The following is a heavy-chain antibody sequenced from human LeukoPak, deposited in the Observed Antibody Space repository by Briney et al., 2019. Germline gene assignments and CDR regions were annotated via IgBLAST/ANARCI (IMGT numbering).Heavy chain of an antibody. CDR1: GFTFSSYW. V-gene: IGHV3-23*01. CDR2: ISDSGGTT. Sequence: AGGSLRLSCAASGFTFSSYWMHWVRQAPGKGLEWVSGISDSGGTTFYTDSVKGRFTISRDESHSTLYLQMNSLRVEDTAIYFCAKSPLVYCTSNSCHLYFDSWGQGTLVTVSS. J-gene: IGHJ4*02. CDR3: AKSPLVYCTSNSCHLYFDS. D-gene: IGHD2-2*01.